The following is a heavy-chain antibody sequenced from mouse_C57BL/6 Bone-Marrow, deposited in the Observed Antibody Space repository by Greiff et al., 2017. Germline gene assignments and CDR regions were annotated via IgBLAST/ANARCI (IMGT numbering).Heavy chain of an antibody. CDR1: GYTFTSYW. CDR2: IDPSDSYT. J-gene: IGHJ4*01. CDR3: ARGGFYYYGSSPYYYAMDY. D-gene: IGHD1-1*01. V-gene: IGHV1-59*01. Sequence: QVQLQQPGAELVRPGTSVKLSCKASGYTFTSYWMHWVKQRPGQGLEWIGVIDPSDSYTNYNQKFKGKATLTVDTSSSTAYMQLSRLTSEDSAVXYYARGGFYYYGSSPYYYAMDYWGQGTSVTVSA.